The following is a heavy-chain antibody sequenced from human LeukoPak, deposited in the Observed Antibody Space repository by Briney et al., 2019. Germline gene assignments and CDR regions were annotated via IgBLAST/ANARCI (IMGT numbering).Heavy chain of an antibody. J-gene: IGHJ4*02. D-gene: IGHD2-8*02. V-gene: IGHV3-30*02. CDR1: GFTFSSFG. Sequence: GGSLRLSCAASGFTFSSFGMHWVPEAPGEGLEWVAYIGYTGTDTYYADSVKGRFTISRDNSKNTVHLQVDSLRAADTALYSCARDLTERKYYIAYWGQGTLVTVSS. CDR2: IGYTGTDT. CDR3: ARDLTERKYYIAY.